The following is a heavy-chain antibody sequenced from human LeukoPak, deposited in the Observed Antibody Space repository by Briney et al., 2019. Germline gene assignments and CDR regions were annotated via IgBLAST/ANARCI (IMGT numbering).Heavy chain of an antibody. CDR3: AKALGVFFDY. Sequence: PGGSLRLSCAASGFTFSSYGMHWVRQAPGKGLEWVAVISYDGSNKYYADSVKGRFTISRDNSKNTLYLQMNSLRAEDTAVYYCAKALGVFFDYWGQGTLVTVSS. J-gene: IGHJ4*02. V-gene: IGHV3-30*18. CDR1: GFTFSSYG. D-gene: IGHD3-10*01. CDR2: ISYDGSNK.